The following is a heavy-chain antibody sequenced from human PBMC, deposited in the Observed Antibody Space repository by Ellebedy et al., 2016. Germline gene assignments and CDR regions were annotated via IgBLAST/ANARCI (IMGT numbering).Heavy chain of an antibody. D-gene: IGHD1-1*01. CDR3: ARGSLLKSGFDY. Sequence: SETLSLTCAVYGGSFSGYYWSWIRQPPGKGLEWIGEINHSGSTNYNPSLKSRVTISVDTSKNQFSLKLSSVTAADTAVYYCARGSLLKSGFDYWGQGTLVTVSS. J-gene: IGHJ4*02. CDR1: GGSFSGYY. CDR2: INHSGST. V-gene: IGHV4-34*01.